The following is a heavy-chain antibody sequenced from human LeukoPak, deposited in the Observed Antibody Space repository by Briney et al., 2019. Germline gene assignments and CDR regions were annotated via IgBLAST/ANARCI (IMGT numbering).Heavy chain of an antibody. J-gene: IGHJ6*03. CDR1: GFTFSSYA. Sequence: PGGSLSLSCAASGFTFSSYAMSWVRQAPGKGLEWVSAISGSGGSTYYADSVKGRFTISRDNSKNTLYLQMNSLRAEDTAVYYCAKDLFYYYYMDVWGKGTTVTVSS. V-gene: IGHV3-23*01. CDR3: AKDLFYYYYMDV. CDR2: ISGSGGST.